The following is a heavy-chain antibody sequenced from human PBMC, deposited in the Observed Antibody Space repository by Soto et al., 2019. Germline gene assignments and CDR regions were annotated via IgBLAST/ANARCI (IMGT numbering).Heavy chain of an antibody. J-gene: IGHJ6*02. Sequence: ASVKVSCKASGYTFSNFGISWVRQAPGEGLEWMGWISTNSEKTKNAQRFQGRVTMTTDTSTSTSYLELRSLRSDDTAVYYCARDQGITTFGVYSMYYYGMDVWGQGTTVTVSS. V-gene: IGHV1-18*01. CDR1: GYTFSNFG. CDR2: ISTNSEKT. D-gene: IGHD3-3*01. CDR3: ARDQGITTFGVYSMYYYGMDV.